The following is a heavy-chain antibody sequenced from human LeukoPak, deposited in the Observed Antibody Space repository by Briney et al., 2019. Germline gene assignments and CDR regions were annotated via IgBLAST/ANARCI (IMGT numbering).Heavy chain of an antibody. D-gene: IGHD6-6*01. CDR3: ARGAPTGYAISSGRYDY. CDR1: RNTFTKYY. V-gene: IGHV1-46*01. Sequence: ASVKVSCKASRNTFTKYYMHWVRQAPGQGLQWMGDINASTGTTTYAQKFQGRVTMTRDTSTSTVYMELRSLRSDDSAVYHCARGAPTGYAISSGRYDYWGQGTLVTVSS. CDR2: INASTGTT. J-gene: IGHJ4*02.